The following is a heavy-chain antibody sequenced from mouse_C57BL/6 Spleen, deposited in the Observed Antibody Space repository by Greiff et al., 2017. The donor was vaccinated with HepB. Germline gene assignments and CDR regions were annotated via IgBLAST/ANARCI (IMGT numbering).Heavy chain of an antibody. CDR2: LYPGSGST. D-gene: IGHD1-1*01. CDR3: APYYYGSSYGYFDV. J-gene: IGHJ1*03. CDR1: GYTFTSYW. Sequence: VQLQQPGAELVKPGASVKMSCKASGYTFTSYWITWVKQRPGQGLEWIGDLYPGSGSTNYNEKFKSKATLTVDTSSSTAYMQLSSLTSEDSAVYYCAPYYYGSSYGYFDVWGTGTTVTVSS. V-gene: IGHV1-55*01.